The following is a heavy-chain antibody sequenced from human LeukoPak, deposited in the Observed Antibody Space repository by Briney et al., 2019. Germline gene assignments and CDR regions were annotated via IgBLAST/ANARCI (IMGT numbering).Heavy chain of an antibody. J-gene: IGHJ5*02. CDR2: IYSGGST. Sequence: GGSLRLSCAASGFTVSSNYMSWVRQAPGKGLEWVSVIYSGGSTYYADSVKGRFTIFRDNSKNTLYLQMNSLRAEDTAVYYCARVVVAAEYNWFDPWGQGTLVTVSS. CDR3: ARVVVAAEYNWFDP. CDR1: GFTVSSNY. D-gene: IGHD2-15*01. V-gene: IGHV3-53*01.